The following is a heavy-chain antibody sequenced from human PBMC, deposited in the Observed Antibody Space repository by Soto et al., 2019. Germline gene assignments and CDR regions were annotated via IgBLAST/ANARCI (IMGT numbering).Heavy chain of an antibody. CDR2: IDGVGTGT. CDR1: GFPVTNYW. Sequence: GGSLRLSCAASGFPVTNYWMHWVRQVPGKGLVWVSRIDGVGTGTSYSDSVRGRFTISRDNAENTLYLQMNSLRAEDTAVYYCLTVSDYWRHGTPVT. CDR3: LTVSDY. V-gene: IGHV3-74*01. J-gene: IGHJ4*01.